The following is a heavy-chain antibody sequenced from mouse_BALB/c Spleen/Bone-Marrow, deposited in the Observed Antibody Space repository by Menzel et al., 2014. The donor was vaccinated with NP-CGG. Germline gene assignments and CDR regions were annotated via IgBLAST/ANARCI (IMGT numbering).Heavy chain of an antibody. CDR1: GFTFSSYA. Sequence: EVKVVESGGGLVKPGGSLKLSCAASGFTFSSYAMSWVCQSPEKRLEWVAEISSGGNYTYYPDTVTGRFTISRDNAKNILYLEMSSLRSDDTAMYYCVRAYGSSYAMDYWGQGTSVTVSS. CDR2: ISSGGNYT. D-gene: IGHD1-1*01. V-gene: IGHV5-9-4*01. CDR3: VRAYGSSYAMDY. J-gene: IGHJ4*01.